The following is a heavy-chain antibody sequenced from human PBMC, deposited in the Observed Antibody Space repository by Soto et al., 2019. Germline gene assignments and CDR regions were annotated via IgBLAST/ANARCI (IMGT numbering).Heavy chain of an antibody. CDR2: IYYSGST. CDR3: ARGILEAAASKPLDI. D-gene: IGHD6-13*01. V-gene: IGHV4-59*01. Sequence: WTWIRQPAGNGLEWIGYIYYSGSTHYSPSLKSRVTISVDTSKNQFALKLSSVTAADTAVYYCARGILEAAASKPLDILGQETMVTVSS. J-gene: IGHJ3*02.